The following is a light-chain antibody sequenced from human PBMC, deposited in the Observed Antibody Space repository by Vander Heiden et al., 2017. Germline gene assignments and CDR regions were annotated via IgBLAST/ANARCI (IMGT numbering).Light chain of an antibody. CDR3: NSRDTSGDHVV. Sequence: SELTQEPAVSVALGQTVRITCQGDSLRNYYASWYQQKPGQAPLLVIYGNNNRPSGIPDRFSGSSSGDTTSLTITGAQARDEADYYCNSRDTSGDHVVFGGGTKLTVL. CDR2: GNN. J-gene: IGLJ2*01. V-gene: IGLV3-19*01. CDR1: SLRNYY.